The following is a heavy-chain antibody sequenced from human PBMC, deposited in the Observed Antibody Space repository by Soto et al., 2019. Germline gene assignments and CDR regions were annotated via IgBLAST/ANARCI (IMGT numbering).Heavy chain of an antibody. D-gene: IGHD2-2*01. Sequence: EVQLLESGGDLVQPGGSLRLSCAASGSTFTNYLMTWVRQAPGKGLEWVSSIDKSGGDTYYADSVKGRFTISRDNSKNTLYLQMNVLRAEDTALYYCAKDTYSRSWYFWGQGTLVTVSS. J-gene: IGHJ4*02. V-gene: IGHV3-23*05. CDR2: IDKSGGDT. CDR3: AKDTYSRSWYF. CDR1: GSTFTNYL.